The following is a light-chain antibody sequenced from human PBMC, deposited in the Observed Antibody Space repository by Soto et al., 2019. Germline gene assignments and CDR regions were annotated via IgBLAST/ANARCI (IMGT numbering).Light chain of an antibody. Sequence: IVLTQSPGTLSLSQGERATLSCRAGQSVSSSYLAWYQQKPGQAPRLLIYGASSRATGIPDRFSGSGSGTDFTLTISRLEPEDFAVYYCQQYGSSPPWTFGQGTKVDI. J-gene: IGKJ1*01. CDR1: QSVSSSY. V-gene: IGKV3-20*01. CDR3: QQYGSSPPWT. CDR2: GAS.